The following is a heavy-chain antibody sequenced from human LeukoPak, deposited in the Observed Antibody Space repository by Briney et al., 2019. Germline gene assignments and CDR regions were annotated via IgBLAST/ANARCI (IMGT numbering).Heavy chain of an antibody. CDR3: ARDQGYSYGGYQ. CDR1: GYSVTGYY. Sequence: GASVKVSCTASGYSVTGYYMHWGRLAPGQGLEWLGWINPNSGGTNYAQKFQGRVTMTRDTSISTAYMELSRLRSDDTAVYYCARDQGYSYGGYQWGQGTLVTVSS. CDR2: INPNSGGT. V-gene: IGHV1-2*02. J-gene: IGHJ4*02. D-gene: IGHD5-18*01.